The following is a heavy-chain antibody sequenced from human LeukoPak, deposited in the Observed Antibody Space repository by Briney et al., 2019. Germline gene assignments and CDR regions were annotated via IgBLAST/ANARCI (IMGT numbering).Heavy chain of an antibody. Sequence: GGSLRLSCAASGFTFSSYSMNWVRQAPGKGLEWVSSISSSSNYIYYADSLKGRFTISRDNAKNSLYLQMNSLRAEDTAVYYCARGSGSYTQDYWGQGTLVTVSS. D-gene: IGHD3-10*01. J-gene: IGHJ4*02. CDR1: GFTFSSYS. CDR2: ISSSSNYI. V-gene: IGHV3-21*01. CDR3: ARGSGSYTQDY.